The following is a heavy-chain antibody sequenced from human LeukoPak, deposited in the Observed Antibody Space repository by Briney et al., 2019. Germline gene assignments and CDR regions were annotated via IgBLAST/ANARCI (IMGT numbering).Heavy chain of an antibody. Sequence: ASVKVSSTASGYTFTVYYMHWVRQAPGQGREWMGWINPNSGGTNYAQKFQGRVTMTRDTSISTAYMELSRLRSDDTAVYYCARGSYYYDSSGYVGSPSFDYWGQGTLVTVSS. CDR2: INPNSGGT. CDR1: GYTFTVYY. V-gene: IGHV1-2*02. J-gene: IGHJ4*02. D-gene: IGHD3-22*01. CDR3: ARGSYYYDSSGYVGSPSFDY.